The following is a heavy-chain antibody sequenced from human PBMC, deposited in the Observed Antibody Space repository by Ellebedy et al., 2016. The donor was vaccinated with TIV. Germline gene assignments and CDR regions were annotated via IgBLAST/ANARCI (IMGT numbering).Heavy chain of an antibody. J-gene: IGHJ6*02. V-gene: IGHV3-30*04. D-gene: IGHD5-12*01. CDR3: ARDRIYSGYGSDYNGMDV. CDR1: DFTFSSYA. Sequence: GGSLRLXCAASDFTFSSYAMPWVRQPPGTGLEWVAVISYDGTNTYYTDSVKGRFTISRDNAKKTVNLQMNSLRAEDTAVYYCARDRIYSGYGSDYNGMDVWGQGTTVTVSS. CDR2: ISYDGTNT.